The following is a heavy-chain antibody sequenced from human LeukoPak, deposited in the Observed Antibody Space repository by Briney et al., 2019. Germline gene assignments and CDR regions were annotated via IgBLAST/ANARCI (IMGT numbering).Heavy chain of an antibody. CDR2: IYYSGST. CDR3: ARYSSSWYYFDY. V-gene: IGHV4-59*08. D-gene: IGHD6-13*01. J-gene: IGHJ4*02. Sequence: SETLSLTCTVSGGSISSYYWSWIRRPPGKGLEWIGYIYYSGSTNYNPSLKSRATISVDTSKNQFSLKLSSVTAADTAVYYCARYSSSWYYFDYWGQGTLVTVSS. CDR1: GGSISSYY.